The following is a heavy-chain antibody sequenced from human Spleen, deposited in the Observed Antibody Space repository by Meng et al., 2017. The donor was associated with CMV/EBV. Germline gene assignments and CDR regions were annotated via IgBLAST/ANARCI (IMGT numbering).Heavy chain of an antibody. D-gene: IGHD2-2*01. Sequence: ISWVRQAPGQGLEWMGWISPYSGKTNYAQRVQSRVIMTTDTSTSTAYMELRRLRPDDTAAYYCARDLHVVVEPATDYHYYYYAMDVWGQGTTVTVSS. CDR3: ARDLHVVVEPATDYHYYYYAMDV. CDR2: ISPYSGKT. V-gene: IGHV1-18*01. J-gene: IGHJ6*02.